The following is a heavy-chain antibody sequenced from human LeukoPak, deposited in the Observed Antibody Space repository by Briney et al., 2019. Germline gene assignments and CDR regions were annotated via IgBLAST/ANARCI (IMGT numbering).Heavy chain of an antibody. V-gene: IGHV1-58*02. CDR2: IVVGSGNT. CDR1: GFTFTSSA. Sequence: ASVKVSCKASGFTFTSSAMQWVRQARGQRLELIGWIVVGSGNTNYAQKFQERVTITRDMSTSTAYMELSSLRSEDTAVYYCAFARRNHDAFDIWGQGTMVTVSS. CDR3: AFARRNHDAFDI. J-gene: IGHJ3*02. D-gene: IGHD6-6*01.